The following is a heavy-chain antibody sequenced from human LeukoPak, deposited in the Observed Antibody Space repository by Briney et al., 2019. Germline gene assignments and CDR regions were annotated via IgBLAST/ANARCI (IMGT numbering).Heavy chain of an antibody. D-gene: IGHD1-26*01. V-gene: IGHV3-23*01. Sequence: PGGSLRLSCAASGFTFSSYAMSWVRQAPGKGLESVSTIRGIVRSTYYADSVKGRFTISTDNSKSTLYLQMNSLRGDDAAVYYCAKHHLSGSYSLFAYWGPGTLVTVSS. CDR2: IRGIVRST. CDR3: AKHHLSGSYSLFAY. CDR1: GFTFSSYA. J-gene: IGHJ4*02.